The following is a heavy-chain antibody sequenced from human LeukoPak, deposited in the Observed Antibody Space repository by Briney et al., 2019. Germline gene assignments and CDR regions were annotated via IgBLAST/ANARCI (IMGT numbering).Heavy chain of an antibody. CDR3: AKDRLYYYGSGSYYPI. CDR1: GFTFSSYG. J-gene: IGHJ4*02. Sequence: GGSLRLSCAASGFTFSSYGMSWVRQAPGKGLEWVSAISGSGGSTYYADSVKGRFTISRDNSKNTLYLQMNSLRAEDTAVYYCAKDRLYYYGSGSYYPIWGQGTLVTVSS. CDR2: ISGSGGST. D-gene: IGHD3-10*01. V-gene: IGHV3-23*01.